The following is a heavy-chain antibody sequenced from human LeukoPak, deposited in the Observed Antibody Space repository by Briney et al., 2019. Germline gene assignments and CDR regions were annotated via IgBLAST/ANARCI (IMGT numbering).Heavy chain of an antibody. CDR1: GGSISSSSYY. CDR2: IYHSGST. Sequence: SETLSLTCTVSGGSISSSSYYWSWIRQPPGKGLEWIGYIYHSGSTNYNPSLKSRATISEDTSKNQFSLKLSSVTAADTAVYYCARDLAAAGTIDPWGQGTLVTVSS. J-gene: IGHJ5*02. CDR3: ARDLAAAGTIDP. V-gene: IGHV4-61*01. D-gene: IGHD6-13*01.